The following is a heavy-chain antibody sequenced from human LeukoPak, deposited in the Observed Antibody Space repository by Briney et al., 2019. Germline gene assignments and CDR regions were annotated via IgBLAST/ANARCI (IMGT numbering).Heavy chain of an antibody. CDR3: ARRVGDYYDSSGYAFDI. D-gene: IGHD3-22*01. CDR2: IYYSGST. Sequence: SETLSLTCIVSGYSISSGYYWGWIRQPPGKGLEWIGSIYYSGSTYYNPSLKSRVTISLDTSKNQFSLKLSSVTAADTAVYYCARRVGDYYDSSGYAFDIWGQGTMVTVSS. CDR1: GYSISSGYY. V-gene: IGHV4-38-2*02. J-gene: IGHJ3*02.